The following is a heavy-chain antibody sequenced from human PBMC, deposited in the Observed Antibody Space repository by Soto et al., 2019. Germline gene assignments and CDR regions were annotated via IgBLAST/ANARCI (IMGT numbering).Heavy chain of an antibody. Sequence: SETLSLTCNVSGFAISRGYYWSWVRQTPGKGLEWIGSIYPSVSSYHNPSLETRLTLSIDTSKNQFTLKLASVTAADTALYYCAREKVGTTFFDNWGQGTPVTVSS. J-gene: IGHJ4*02. CDR1: GFAISRGYY. CDR3: AREKVGTTFFDN. D-gene: IGHD1-1*01. V-gene: IGHV4-38-2*02. CDR2: IYPSVSS.